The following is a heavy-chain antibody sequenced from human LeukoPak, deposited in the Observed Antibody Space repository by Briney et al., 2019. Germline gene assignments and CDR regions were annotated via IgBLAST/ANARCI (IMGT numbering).Heavy chain of an antibody. CDR2: IYYSGST. CDR1: GGSISSGGHY. J-gene: IGHJ6*02. D-gene: IGHD6-6*01. Sequence: SETLSLTCTVSGGSISSGGHYWSWIRQHPGKGLEWIGYIYYSGSTYYNPSLKSRVTISVDTSKNQFSLKLSSVTAADTAVYYCARGHRPGPRRYYYGMDFWGQGTTVTVSS. CDR3: ARGHRPGPRRYYYGMDF. V-gene: IGHV4-31*03.